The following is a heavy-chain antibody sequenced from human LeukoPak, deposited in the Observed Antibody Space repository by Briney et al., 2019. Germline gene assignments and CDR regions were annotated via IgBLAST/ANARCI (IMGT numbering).Heavy chain of an antibody. V-gene: IGHV3-21*01. CDR2: ISSSGSGTYI. CDR3: ARDPGRSGGSCYSDY. CDR1: LDSTTSNF. Sequence: ETLSLTCTVSLDSTTSNFWSRVRQAPGKGLEWVSTISSSGSGTYIYYADSVKGRFTISRDNAKNSLYLQMNSLRAEDTAVYYCARDPGRSGGSCYSDYWGQGTLVTVSS. J-gene: IGHJ4*02. D-gene: IGHD2-15*01.